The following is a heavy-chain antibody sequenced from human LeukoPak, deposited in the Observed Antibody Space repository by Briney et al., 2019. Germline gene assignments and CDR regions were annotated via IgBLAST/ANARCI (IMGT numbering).Heavy chain of an antibody. CDR2: IYTSGST. D-gene: IGHD3-22*01. V-gene: IGHV4-61*02. CDR3: ARRPYYDSSGYYPDQHWYFDL. Sequence: SQTLSLTCTVSGGSISSGSYYWSWIRQPAGKGLEWIGRIYTSGSTNYNPSLKSRVTISVDTSKNQFSLKLSSVTAADTAVYYCARRPYYDSSGYYPDQHWYFDLWGRGTLVTVSS. CDR1: GGSISSGSYY. J-gene: IGHJ2*01.